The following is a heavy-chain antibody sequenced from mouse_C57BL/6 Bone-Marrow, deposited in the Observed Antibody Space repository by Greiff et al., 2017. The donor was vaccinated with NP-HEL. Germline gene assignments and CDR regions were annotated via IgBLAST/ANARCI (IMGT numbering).Heavy chain of an antibody. CDR3: ARQRDDYLYYAMDY. Sequence: VQGVESGPGLVAPSQCLSITCTVSGFSLTSYGVHWVRQPPGKGLEWLVVIWSDGSTTYNSALKSRLSISKDNSKSQVFLKMNSLQTDDTAMYYCARQRDDYLYYAMDYWGQGTSVTVSS. CDR1: GFSLTSYG. V-gene: IGHV2-6-1*01. D-gene: IGHD2-4*01. CDR2: IWSDGST. J-gene: IGHJ4*01.